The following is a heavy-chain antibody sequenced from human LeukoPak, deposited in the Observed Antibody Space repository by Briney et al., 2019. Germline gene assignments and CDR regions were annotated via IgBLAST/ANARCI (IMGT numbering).Heavy chain of an antibody. V-gene: IGHV4-30-2*02. D-gene: IGHD7-27*01. Sequence: SETLSLTCAVSGGSISSGGYSWSWIRQPPGKGLEWIGYIYHSGSTYYNPSLKSRVTVSVDTSKNQFSLKLSSVTAADTAVYYCARLTVDGNAFDIWGQGTRVTVSS. CDR3: ARLTVDGNAFDI. CDR1: GGSISSGGYS. CDR2: IYHSGST. J-gene: IGHJ3*02.